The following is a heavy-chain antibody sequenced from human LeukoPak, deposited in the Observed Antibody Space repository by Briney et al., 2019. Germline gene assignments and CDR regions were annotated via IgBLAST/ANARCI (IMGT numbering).Heavy chain of an antibody. D-gene: IGHD3-22*01. Sequence: SQTLSLTCTVSGGSISSGGYYWSWIRQHPGTGLEWIGYIYYSGSTYYNPSLKSRVTISVDTSKNQFSLKLSSVTAADTAVYYCARERGDYYDSSGSHQAYFDYWGQGTLVTVSS. CDR2: IYYSGST. V-gene: IGHV4-31*03. CDR1: GGSISSGGYY. CDR3: ARERGDYYDSSGSHQAYFDY. J-gene: IGHJ4*02.